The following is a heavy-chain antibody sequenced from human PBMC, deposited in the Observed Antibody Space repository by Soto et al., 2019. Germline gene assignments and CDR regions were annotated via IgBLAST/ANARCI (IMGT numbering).Heavy chain of an antibody. Sequence: SETLSLTCTVSGGSISSGDYYWSWIRQPPGKGLEWIGYIYYSGSTYYNPSLKSRVTISVDTSKNQFSLKLSSVTAADTAVYYCARAPSGNYFDYWGQGTLVTVSS. J-gene: IGHJ4*02. D-gene: IGHD6-25*01. CDR2: IYYSGST. V-gene: IGHV4-30-4*01. CDR1: GGSISSGDYY. CDR3: ARAPSGNYFDY.